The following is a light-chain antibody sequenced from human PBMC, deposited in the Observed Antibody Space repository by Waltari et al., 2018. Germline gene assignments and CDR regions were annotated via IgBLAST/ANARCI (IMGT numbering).Light chain of an antibody. J-gene: IGLJ2*01. CDR2: DLN. CDR1: SDAIGAYSY. V-gene: IGLV2-14*03. Sequence: QSALTQPASVSGSPGQSITISCTGTSDAIGAYSYVPWYHQLPGKVPKLIIYDLNERPSGVSNRFSGSKSGSTASLTVSGLQAEDEGLFYCSAYTSRGTLKFGGGTRVTVL. CDR3: SAYTSRGTLK.